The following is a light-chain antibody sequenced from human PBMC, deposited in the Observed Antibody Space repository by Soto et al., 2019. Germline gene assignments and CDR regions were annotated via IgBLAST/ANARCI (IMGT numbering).Light chain of an antibody. Sequence: DIQMTQAPSSLSASVGDRVTITCLARQDISTYLAWYQQKPGKVPKLLLYAAYTLQSGVPPRFSGSGSGTDFTLTITSLQPEDVATYYCQKYDNAPLTFGGGPKVEIK. CDR2: AAY. CDR1: QDISTY. V-gene: IGKV1-27*01. CDR3: QKYDNAPLT. J-gene: IGKJ4*01.